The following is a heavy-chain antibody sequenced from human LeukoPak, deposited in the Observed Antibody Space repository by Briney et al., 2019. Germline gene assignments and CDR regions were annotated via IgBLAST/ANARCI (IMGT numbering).Heavy chain of an antibody. CDR3: AKHYDILTGYSDY. D-gene: IGHD3-9*01. J-gene: IGHJ4*02. V-gene: IGHV3-23*01. Sequence: PGGSLRLSCAASGFTFSSYAMSWVRQAPGKGLEWVPAISGSGGSTYYADSVKGRFTISRDNSKNTLYLQMNSLRAEDTAVYYCAKHYDILTGYSDYWGQGTLVTVSS. CDR1: GFTFSSYA. CDR2: ISGSGGST.